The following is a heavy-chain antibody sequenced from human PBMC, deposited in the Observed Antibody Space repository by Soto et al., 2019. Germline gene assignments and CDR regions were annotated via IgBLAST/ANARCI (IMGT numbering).Heavy chain of an antibody. Sequence: QLQLQESGPGLVKPSETLSLTCTVSGVSISSITYHWGWIRQPPGKGLQWIGTIYYSGSTYYNPSLKSRVTISVDTSKNQFSLNLSSVTAADSAVYYCARRAGIAAAGTSWGVVDVWGQGTTVTVSS. CDR2: IYYSGST. J-gene: IGHJ6*02. CDR1: GVSISSITYH. D-gene: IGHD6-13*01. V-gene: IGHV4-39*01. CDR3: ARRAGIAAAGTSWGVVDV.